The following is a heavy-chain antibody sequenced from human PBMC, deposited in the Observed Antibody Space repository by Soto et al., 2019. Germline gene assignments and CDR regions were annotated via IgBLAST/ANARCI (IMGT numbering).Heavy chain of an antibody. J-gene: IGHJ4*02. CDR2: IYYSGST. V-gene: IGHV4-31*03. Sequence: SETLSLTCTVSGGSISSGGYYWSWIRQHPGKGLEWIGYIYYSGSTYYNPSLKSRVTISVDTSKNQFSLKLSSVTAADTAVYYCARSGYSYGLRFDYWGQGTLVTVSS. CDR3: ARSGYSYGLRFDY. D-gene: IGHD5-18*01. CDR1: GGSISSGGYY.